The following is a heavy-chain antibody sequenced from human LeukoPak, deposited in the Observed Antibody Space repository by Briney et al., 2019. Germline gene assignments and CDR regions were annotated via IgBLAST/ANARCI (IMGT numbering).Heavy chain of an antibody. CDR2: ISYDGSNK. J-gene: IGHJ6*02. CDR3: ARDEYYGSGNYYYYYYGMDV. V-gene: IGHV3-30-3*01. D-gene: IGHD3-10*01. Sequence: GRSLRLSCAASGFTFSSYAMHWVRQAPGKGLEWVAVISYDGSNKYYADSVKGRFTISRDNSKNTLYLQMNSLRAEDTAVYYYARDEYYGSGNYYYYYYGMDVWGQGTTVTVSS. CDR1: GFTFSSYA.